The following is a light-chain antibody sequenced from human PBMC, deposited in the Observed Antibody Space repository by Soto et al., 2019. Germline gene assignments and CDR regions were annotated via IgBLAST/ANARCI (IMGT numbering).Light chain of an antibody. CDR2: GSS. Sequence: EIVLTQSPGTLSLSPGERATLSCRASQSVSGNYLAWYQQKPGQSPRLLIYGSSDRAAGVPDRFSGSGSGTDFTLTIGRVEPEDFAVYYCQQYGSSPPYTFGQRTKLEIK. CDR3: QQYGSSPPYT. J-gene: IGKJ2*01. CDR1: QSVSGNY. V-gene: IGKV3-20*01.